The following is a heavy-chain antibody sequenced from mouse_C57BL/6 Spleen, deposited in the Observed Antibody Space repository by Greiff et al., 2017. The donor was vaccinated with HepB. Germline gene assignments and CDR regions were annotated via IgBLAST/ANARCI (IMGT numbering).Heavy chain of an antibody. J-gene: IGHJ4*01. CDR2: IYPGSGST. V-gene: IGHV1-55*01. CDR3: AGGYGDDGDAMDY. Sequence: QVQLQQPGAELVKPGASVKMSCKASGYTFTSYWITWVKQRPGQGLEWIGDIYPGSGSTNYNEKFKSKATLTVDTSSSTAYMQLSSLTSEDSAVYYCAGGYGDDGDAMDYWGQGTSVTVSS. D-gene: IGHD2-2*01. CDR1: GYTFTSYW.